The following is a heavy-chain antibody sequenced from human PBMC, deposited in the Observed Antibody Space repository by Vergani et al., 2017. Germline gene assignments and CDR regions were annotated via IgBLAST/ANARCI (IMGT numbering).Heavy chain of an antibody. J-gene: IGHJ2*01. CDR1: GFTFSSYG. D-gene: IGHD6-13*01. CDR2: IWYDGSNK. CDR3: ARESGSWAECYFDL. Sequence: QVQLVESGGGVVQPGRSLRLSCAASGFTFSSYGMHWVRQAPGKGLEWVAVIWYDGSNKYYADAVKGRFTISRDNSKNTLYLQMNSLRAEDTAVYYCARESGSWAECYFDLWGRGTLVTVSS. V-gene: IGHV3-33*01.